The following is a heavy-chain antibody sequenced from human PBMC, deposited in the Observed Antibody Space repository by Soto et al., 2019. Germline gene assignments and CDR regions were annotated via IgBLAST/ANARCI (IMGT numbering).Heavy chain of an antibody. J-gene: IGHJ4*02. D-gene: IGHD3-10*01. CDR3: ARGHFYGSRTFLDY. CDR1: GFTFSSHA. Sequence: EVQLLESGGGLVQPGGSLRLSCAASGFTFSSHAMSWVRQAPGKGLEWVSTISGSGDNTYYADSVKGRFTISRDNSKNTVYLQISSLTADDTAVYYCARGHFYGSRTFLDYWGQGPLVTVSS. V-gene: IGHV3-23*01. CDR2: ISGSGDNT.